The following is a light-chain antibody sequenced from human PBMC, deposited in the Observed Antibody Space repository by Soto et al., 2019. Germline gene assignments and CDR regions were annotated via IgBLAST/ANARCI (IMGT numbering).Light chain of an antibody. CDR2: RDG. J-gene: IGLJ3*02. CDR3: AVWDASLTGWV. Sequence: QSALTQPPSASGTPGQSLTLSCAGSSSNIGSHYGYWYQHLPGTAPKLLIFRDGQRPSGVPDRFFGSKSGTSASLAISGLRSEDEAHYYCAVWDASLTGWVFGGGTKLTV. CDR1: SSNIGSHY. V-gene: IGLV1-47*01.